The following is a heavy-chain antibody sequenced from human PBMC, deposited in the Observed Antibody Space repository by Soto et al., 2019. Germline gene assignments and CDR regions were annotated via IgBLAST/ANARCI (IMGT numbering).Heavy chain of an antibody. Sequence: SVKVSCKTSGFTFSSSAVHWVRQARGHRLQWIGWIDVGSANANYAQMLQERVTISRDMSTSTAYMELSSLRPEDTAVYYCARGQGATSYYYYGMDVWGQGTTVTVSS. CDR2: IDVGSANA. CDR3: ARGQGATSYYYYGMDV. J-gene: IGHJ6*02. D-gene: IGHD1-26*01. CDR1: GFTFSSSA. V-gene: IGHV1-58*01.